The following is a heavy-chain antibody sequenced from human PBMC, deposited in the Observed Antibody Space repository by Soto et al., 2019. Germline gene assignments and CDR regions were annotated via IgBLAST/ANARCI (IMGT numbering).Heavy chain of an antibody. CDR2: IYYSGST. Sequence: PSETLSLTCTVSGGSISSGGYYWSWIRQHPGKGLEWIGYIYYSGSTYYNTSLKSRVTISVDTSKNQISLKLSSVTAADTAVYYCASLRKGPIAVAGSFSWGQGTLVTVSS. CDR1: GGSISSGGYY. J-gene: IGHJ4*02. V-gene: IGHV4-31*03. CDR3: ASLRKGPIAVAGSFS. D-gene: IGHD6-19*01.